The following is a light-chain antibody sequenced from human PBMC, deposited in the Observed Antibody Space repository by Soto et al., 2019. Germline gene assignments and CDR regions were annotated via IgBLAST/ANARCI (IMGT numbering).Light chain of an antibody. Sequence: DIQMTQSPSSLSASVGDRVTITRRASQSIRTYLNWYQQKPGKAPKLLIYAASTLQGGVPSRFSGSGSGTDFTLTISSLQPEDFATYYCQQSYSTPLTTFGQGTRLEIK. CDR2: AAS. CDR1: QSIRTY. J-gene: IGKJ5*01. V-gene: IGKV1-39*01. CDR3: QQSYSTPLTT.